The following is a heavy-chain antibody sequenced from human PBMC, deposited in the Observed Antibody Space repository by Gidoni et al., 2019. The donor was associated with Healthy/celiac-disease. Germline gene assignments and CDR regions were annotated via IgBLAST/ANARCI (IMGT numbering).Heavy chain of an antibody. D-gene: IGHD5-12*01. CDR2: ISGSGGST. CDR1: GFTFSSYA. Sequence: EVQLLESGGGLVQPGGSLRLSCAASGFTFSSYAMSWVRQAPGKGLEWVSAISGSGGSTYYADSVKGRFTISRDNSKNTLYLQMNSLRAEDTAVYYCAKCSHLSLTSGYSGYDRPPFDYWGQGTLVTVSS. V-gene: IGHV3-23*01. CDR3: AKCSHLSLTSGYSGYDRPPFDY. J-gene: IGHJ4*02.